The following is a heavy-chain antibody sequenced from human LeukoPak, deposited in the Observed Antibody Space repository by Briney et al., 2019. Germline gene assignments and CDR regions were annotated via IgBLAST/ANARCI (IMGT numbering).Heavy chain of an antibody. CDR1: GYTFTGYY. J-gene: IGHJ3*01. Sequence: ASVKVSCKASGYTFTGYYIQWVRQAPGQGLEWMGWVNPNNGGTNYARRFQGRVTMIRDTSITTAYMELRSLRSDDTAVYYCARGLGRGAFDLWGLGTMVTFSS. D-gene: IGHD3-10*01. CDR2: VNPNNGGT. CDR3: ARGLGRGAFDL. V-gene: IGHV1-2*02.